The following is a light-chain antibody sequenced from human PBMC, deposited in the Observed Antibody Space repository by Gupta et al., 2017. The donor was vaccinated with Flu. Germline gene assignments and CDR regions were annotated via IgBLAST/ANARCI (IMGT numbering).Light chain of an antibody. CDR1: QSLVYSDGNTF. Sequence: DVVMTQSPLSLPVTLGQPASISCTSSQSLVYSDGNTFLNWFHQRPGQSPRRLIYKVSNRDSGVPDRFSGSGSGANFTLNITRVEAEDVGVYYCRQGKHCPCTFGQGTKLEIK. CDR2: KVS. V-gene: IGKV2-30*01. J-gene: IGKJ2*02. CDR3: RQGKHCPCT.